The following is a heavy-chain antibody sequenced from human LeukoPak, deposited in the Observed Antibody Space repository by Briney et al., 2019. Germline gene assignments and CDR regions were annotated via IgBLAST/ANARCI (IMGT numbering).Heavy chain of an antibody. J-gene: IGHJ4*02. V-gene: IGHV3-7*03. Sequence: GGSLRLSCAASGFTFSSYWMSWVRQAPGKGLEWVANIKQDGSEKYYVDSVKGRFTISRDNAKNSLYLQMNSLRAEDTAVYYCARVGEDSSGWYADYWGQGTLVTVSS. D-gene: IGHD6-19*01. CDR2: IKQDGSEK. CDR3: ARVGEDSSGWYADY. CDR1: GFTFSSYW.